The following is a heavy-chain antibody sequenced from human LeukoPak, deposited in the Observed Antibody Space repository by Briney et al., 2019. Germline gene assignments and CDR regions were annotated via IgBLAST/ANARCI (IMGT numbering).Heavy chain of an antibody. CDR1: GGSISSSSYY. J-gene: IGHJ5*02. CDR2: IYYSGST. Sequence: SETLSLTCNVSGGSISSSSYYWGWIRQPPGKGLEWIGSIYYSGSTYYNPSLKSRVTISVDTSKNQFSLNLNSVTAADTAVYYCARSTTIKGWFDPWGQGTLVTVSS. V-gene: IGHV4-39*01. D-gene: IGHD4-11*01. CDR3: ARSTTIKGWFDP.